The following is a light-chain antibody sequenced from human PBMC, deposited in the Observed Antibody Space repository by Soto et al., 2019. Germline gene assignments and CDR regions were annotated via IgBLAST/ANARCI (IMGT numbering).Light chain of an antibody. CDR3: QEYNSYSSWT. CDR2: KAS. V-gene: IGKV1-5*03. Sequence: DIQMTQSPSTLSASVGDRVTITCRASQSISSWLAWYQQKPGKAPKVLIYKASSLESGVPSRFSGSGSGTEFTLTISSLQPGDFATYYCQEYNSYSSWTFGQGTKVDIK. J-gene: IGKJ1*01. CDR1: QSISSW.